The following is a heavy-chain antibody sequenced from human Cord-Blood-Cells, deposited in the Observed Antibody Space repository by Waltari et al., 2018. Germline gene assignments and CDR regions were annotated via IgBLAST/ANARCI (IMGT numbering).Heavy chain of an antibody. V-gene: IGHV4-38-2*02. CDR1: GYSISSGYY. CDR2: IYHSGGP. J-gene: IGHJ5*02. CDR3: ARVRYNWNDGGTYNWFDP. D-gene: IGHD1-20*01. Sequence: QVQLQESGPGLVKPSETLSLTCTVSGYSISSGYYWGWIRQPPGKGLEWIGSIYHSGGPYYHPSLKGRVTISVDTSKNKFARKLSSVTAADTAVYYCARVRYNWNDGGTYNWFDPWGQGTLVTVSS.